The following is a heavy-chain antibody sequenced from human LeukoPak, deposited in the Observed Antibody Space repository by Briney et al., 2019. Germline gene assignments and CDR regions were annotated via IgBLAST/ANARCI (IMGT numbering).Heavy chain of an antibody. D-gene: IGHD6-19*01. V-gene: IGHV3-15*01. CDR2: IKSKTDGGTT. Sequence: PGGSLRLSCAASGFTFSNAWMSWVRQAPGKGLEWVGRIKSKTDGGTTDYAAPVKGRFTISRDDSKNTLYLQMNSLKTEDTAVYYCTTAHPYSSGWYRDYWGQGTLVTVSS. CDR1: GFTFSNAW. CDR3: TTAHPYSSGWYRDY. J-gene: IGHJ4*02.